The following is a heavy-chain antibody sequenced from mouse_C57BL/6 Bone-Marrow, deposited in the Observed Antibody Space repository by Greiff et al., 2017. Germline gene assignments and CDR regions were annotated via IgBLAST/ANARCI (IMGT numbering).Heavy chain of an antibody. Sequence: QVQLQQSGPGLVQPSQSLSITCTVSGFSLTSYGVHWVRQSPGKGLEWLGVIWSGGSTDYTAAFMSRLSITKDNSNSQVFFKMNSLQADDTAIYYCAIYYCGSSYWYFDVWGTGTTVTVSS. CDR2: IWSGGST. CDR3: AIYYCGSSYWYFDV. D-gene: IGHD1-1*01. CDR1: GFSLTSYG. V-gene: IGHV2-5*01. J-gene: IGHJ1*03.